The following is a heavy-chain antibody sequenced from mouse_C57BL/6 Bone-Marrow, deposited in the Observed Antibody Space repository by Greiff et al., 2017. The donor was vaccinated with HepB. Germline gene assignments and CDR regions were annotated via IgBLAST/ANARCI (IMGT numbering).Heavy chain of an antibody. J-gene: IGHJ4*01. CDR1: GYSITSGYY. Sequence: ESGPGLVKPSPSLSLTCSVTGYSITSGYYWNWIRQFPGNKLEWMGYISYDGSNNYNPTLKNRISITRDTSKNQFFLKLHSVTTEDTATCYCARGSYGAMDYWGQGTSVTVSS. D-gene: IGHD1-1*01. CDR3: ARGSYGAMDY. V-gene: IGHV3-6*01. CDR2: ISYDGSN.